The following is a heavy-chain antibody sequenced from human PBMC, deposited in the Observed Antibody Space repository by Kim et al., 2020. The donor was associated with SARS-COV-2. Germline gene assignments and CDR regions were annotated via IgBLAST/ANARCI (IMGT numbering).Heavy chain of an antibody. V-gene: IGHV3-48*03. CDR2: ISNAGSTI. D-gene: IGHD3-3*01. Sequence: GGSLRLSCAASGFTFSSYEMNWVRQAPGKGLEWVSYISNAGSTIYYADSVKGRFTISRDNAKNSLYLQMNSLRAEDTAVYYCARETFWSGYSKKAEYFQHLGQGTLVTVSS. CDR3: ARETFWSGYSKKAEYFQH. CDR1: GFTFSSYE. J-gene: IGHJ1*01.